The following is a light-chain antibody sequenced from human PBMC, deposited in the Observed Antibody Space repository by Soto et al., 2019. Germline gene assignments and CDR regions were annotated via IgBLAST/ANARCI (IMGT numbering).Light chain of an antibody. V-gene: IGKV1-9*01. CDR3: QQLNDSPPIT. CDR1: QGINTF. J-gene: IGKJ5*01. CDR2: AAS. Sequence: IQLTQSPSSLSASVGDRVTITCRASQGINTFLAWYQQKAGKAPKLLIYAASTLQSGVPSRFSGSGSGTDFTLTISSLQSEDFATYYCQQLNDSPPITFGQGTRLEIK.